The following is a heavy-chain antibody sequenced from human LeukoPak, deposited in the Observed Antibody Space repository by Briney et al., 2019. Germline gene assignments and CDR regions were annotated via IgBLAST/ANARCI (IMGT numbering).Heavy chain of an antibody. CDR1: GYTFTGYY. CDR3: ARWVAQWLQSLGGLTGFDY. J-gene: IGHJ4*02. V-gene: IGHV1-2*02. D-gene: IGHD5-24*01. CDR2: INPNSGGT. Sequence: ASVKVSCKASGYTFTGYYMHWVRQAPGQGLEWMGWINPNSGGTNYAQKFQDRVTMTRDTSISTAYMELSRLRSDDTAVYYCARWVAQWLQSLGGLTGFDYWGQGTLVTVSS.